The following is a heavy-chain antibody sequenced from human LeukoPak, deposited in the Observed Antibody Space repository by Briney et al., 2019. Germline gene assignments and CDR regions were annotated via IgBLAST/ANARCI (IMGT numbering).Heavy chain of an antibody. CDR3: ARGPAAIVYYYYGMDV. CDR2: ISSSSSTI. Sequence: GGSLRLSCAASGFTFSSYSMNWVRQAPGEGLEWVSYISSSSSTIYYADSVKGRFTISRDNAKNSLYLQMNSLRAEDTAVYYCARGPAAIVYYYYGMDVWGQGTTVTVSS. J-gene: IGHJ6*02. V-gene: IGHV3-48*01. D-gene: IGHD2-2*01. CDR1: GFTFSSYS.